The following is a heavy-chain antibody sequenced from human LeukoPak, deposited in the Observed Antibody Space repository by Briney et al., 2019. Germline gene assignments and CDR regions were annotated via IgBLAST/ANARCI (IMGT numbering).Heavy chain of an antibody. CDR2: ISWNSGSI. CDR1: GFTFDDYA. CDR3: AKDIVLVGSGWPNWFDP. V-gene: IGHV3-9*01. Sequence: GGSLRLSCAASGFTFDDYAMHWVRQAPGKGLEWVSGISWNSGSIGYADSVKGRFTISRDNAENSLYLQMNSLRAEDTALYYCAKDIVLVGSGWPNWFDPWGQGTLVTVSS. D-gene: IGHD6-19*01. J-gene: IGHJ5*02.